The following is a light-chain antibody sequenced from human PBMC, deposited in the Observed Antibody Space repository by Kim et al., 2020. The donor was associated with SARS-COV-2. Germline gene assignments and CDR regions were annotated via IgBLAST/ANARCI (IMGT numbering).Light chain of an antibody. Sequence: EIVLTQSPATLSLSPGERATLSCRASQSVSSYLDWYQQKPGQAPRLLIYDASNRATGIPARFSGSGSGTDFTLTISSLEPEDFAVYYCQQRSNWQSFGQGTKLEIK. CDR2: DAS. J-gene: IGKJ2*03. V-gene: IGKV3-11*01. CDR1: QSVSSY. CDR3: QQRSNWQS.